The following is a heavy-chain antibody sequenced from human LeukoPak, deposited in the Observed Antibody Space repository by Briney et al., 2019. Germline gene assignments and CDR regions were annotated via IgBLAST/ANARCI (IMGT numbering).Heavy chain of an antibody. CDR3: ARARDIVVVVAATGAFDI. D-gene: IGHD2-15*01. CDR2: ISWNSGSI. CDR1: GFTFDEYA. V-gene: IGHV3-9*01. Sequence: PGRSLRLSCAASGFTFDEYAMHWVRQAPGKGLEWVSGISWNSGSIGYADSVKGRFTISRDNAKNSLYLQMNSLRAEDTALYYCARARDIVVVVAATGAFDIWGQGTMVTVSS. J-gene: IGHJ3*02.